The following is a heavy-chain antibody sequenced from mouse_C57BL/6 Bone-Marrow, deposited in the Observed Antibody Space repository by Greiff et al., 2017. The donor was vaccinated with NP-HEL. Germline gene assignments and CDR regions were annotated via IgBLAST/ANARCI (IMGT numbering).Heavy chain of an antibody. Sequence: EVQLQQSGPELVKPGASVKISCKASGYTFTDYYMNWVKQSHGKSLEWIGDLNPNNGGNSYNQKFKGKATLTVDKSSSTAYMELRSLTSEDSAVYYCARASDYDYDWAMDFWGRGTSVTVSS. CDR3: ARASDYDYDWAMDF. CDR2: LNPNNGGN. V-gene: IGHV1-26*01. D-gene: IGHD2-4*01. CDR1: GYTFTDYY. J-gene: IGHJ4*01.